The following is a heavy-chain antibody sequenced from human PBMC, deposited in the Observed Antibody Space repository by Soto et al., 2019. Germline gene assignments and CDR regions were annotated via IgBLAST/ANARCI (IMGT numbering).Heavy chain of an antibody. CDR3: ARDLSHTIFGVAHFDY. CDR1: GYTFTSYG. J-gene: IGHJ4*02. CDR2: ISAYNGNT. Sequence: GASVKVSWKASGYTFTSYGISWVRQAPGQGLEWMGWISAYNGNTNYAQMLQGRVTMTTDTSTSTAYMELRSLRSDDTAVYYCARDLSHTIFGVAHFDYWGQGTLVTVSS. D-gene: IGHD3-3*01. V-gene: IGHV1-18*01.